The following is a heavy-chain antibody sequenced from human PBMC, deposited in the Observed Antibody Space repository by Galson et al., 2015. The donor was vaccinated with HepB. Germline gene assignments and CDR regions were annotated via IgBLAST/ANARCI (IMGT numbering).Heavy chain of an antibody. D-gene: IGHD3-10*01. J-gene: IGHJ4*02. CDR1: GFTFGAYE. Sequence: SGFTFGAYEMNWVRQAPGKGLEWISYISSNGYMIYYAESVKGRFTVSRDNARDSLYLQMNSLRVEDTAVYYCVRDDALWSWYFDSWGQGILVTVSS. CDR2: ISSNGYMI. V-gene: IGHV3-48*03. CDR3: VRDDALWSWYFDS.